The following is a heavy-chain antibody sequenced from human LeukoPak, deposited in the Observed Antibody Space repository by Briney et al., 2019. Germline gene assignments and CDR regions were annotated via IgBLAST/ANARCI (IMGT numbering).Heavy chain of an antibody. CDR3: ARWAGVTDY. D-gene: IGHD5-18*01. CDR2: IKQDGSVG. CDR1: GFTFSNYG. Sequence: GGSLRLSCAASGFTFSNYGMNWVRQAPGKGPEWVANIKQDGSVGHYLDSAKGRFTISRDNAKNSLILQMNSLRAEDTAVYYCARWAGVTDYWGQGTLVTVSS. V-gene: IGHV3-7*01. J-gene: IGHJ4*02.